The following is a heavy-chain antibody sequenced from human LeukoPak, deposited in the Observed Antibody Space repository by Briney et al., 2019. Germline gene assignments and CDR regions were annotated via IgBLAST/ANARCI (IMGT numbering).Heavy chain of an antibody. Sequence: PSETLSLTCAAYGGSFSGYYWSWIRQPPGKGLEWIGEINHSGSTNYNPSLKSRVTISVDTSKNQFSLKLSSVTAADTAVYYCARHWGVTTRPLDYWGQGTLVTVSS. CDR2: INHSGST. V-gene: IGHV4-34*01. D-gene: IGHD1-26*01. CDR1: GGSFSGYY. CDR3: ARHWGVTTRPLDY. J-gene: IGHJ4*02.